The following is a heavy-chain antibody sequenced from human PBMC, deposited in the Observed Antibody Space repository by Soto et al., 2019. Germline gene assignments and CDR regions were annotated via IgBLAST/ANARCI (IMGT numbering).Heavy chain of an antibody. CDR1: GDTFTNYG. Sequence: EASVKVSCKASGDTFTNYGFSWVRQAPGQGLEWMGWISVYSGNTNYAQNVQGRVTMTTDTSTSTAYMELRSLRSDDTAVYYCARDRSPYYYDSSGYPHYWGQGTLVTVSS. J-gene: IGHJ4*02. CDR3: ARDRSPYYYDSSGYPHY. D-gene: IGHD3-22*01. CDR2: ISVYSGNT. V-gene: IGHV1-18*01.